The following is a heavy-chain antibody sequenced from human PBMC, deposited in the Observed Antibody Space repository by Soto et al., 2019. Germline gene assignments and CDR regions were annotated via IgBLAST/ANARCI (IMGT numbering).Heavy chain of an antibody. CDR3: SRDGNGQRGSSH. D-gene: IGHD1-26*01. J-gene: IGHJ4*02. Sequence: VQLVESGGGLIQAGGSLRLSCAVSGFTVSNNFMMWVRQAPGKGLEWVSLIYSGGSISYADSVKGRFTISRDGSMNMLYLQMNSLTAEDTAVYYCSRDGNGQRGSSHWGQGTLVTVSS. CDR2: IYSGGSI. V-gene: IGHV3-53*02. CDR1: GFTVSNNF.